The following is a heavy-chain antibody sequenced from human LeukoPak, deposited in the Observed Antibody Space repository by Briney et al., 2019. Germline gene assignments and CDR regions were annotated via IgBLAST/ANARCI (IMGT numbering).Heavy chain of an antibody. V-gene: IGHV3-48*03. CDR1: GFTFSSYE. J-gene: IGHJ6*04. D-gene: IGHD5-12*01. CDR3: ARKDYGGYAYYYYGLDV. Sequence: QTGGSLRLSCAASGFTFSSYEMNWVRQAPGKGLEWVSYISSSGSTKCYADSVKGRFTISRDNAKNSLYLQMNSLRAEDTAVYYCARKDYGGYAYYYYGLDVWGKGTTVTVSS. CDR2: ISSSGSTK.